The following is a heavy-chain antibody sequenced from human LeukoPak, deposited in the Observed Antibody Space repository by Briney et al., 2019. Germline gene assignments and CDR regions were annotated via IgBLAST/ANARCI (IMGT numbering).Heavy chain of an antibody. CDR3: GRGPPNSGSYSTN. J-gene: IGHJ4*02. CDR2: INSEGSSI. Sequence: GGSLRLSCAASGNYWMHWVRQAPGKGLVWVSRINSEGSSISYADSVKGRFTISRDNAKNTLYLQMNSLRVEDTAMYYCGRGPPNSGSYSTNWGQGTLVTVSS. V-gene: IGHV3-74*01. D-gene: IGHD2-2*01. CDR1: GNYW.